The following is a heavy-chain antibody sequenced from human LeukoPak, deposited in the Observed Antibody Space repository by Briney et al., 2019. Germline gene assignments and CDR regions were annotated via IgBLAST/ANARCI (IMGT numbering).Heavy chain of an antibody. CDR2: ISGSGGST. CDR3: AKDGMTYYDFWSGYYKGGYYFDY. D-gene: IGHD3-3*01. Sequence: GGSLRLSCAASGFTFSSYAMSWVRQAPGKGLEWVSAISGSGGSTYYADSVKGRFTISRDNSKNTLYLQMNSLRAEDTAVYYCAKDGMTYYDFWSGYYKGGYYFDYWGQGTLVTVSS. V-gene: IGHV3-23*01. CDR1: GFTFSSYA. J-gene: IGHJ4*02.